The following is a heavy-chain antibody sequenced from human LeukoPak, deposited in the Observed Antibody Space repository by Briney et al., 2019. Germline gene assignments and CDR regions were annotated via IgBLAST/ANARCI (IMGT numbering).Heavy chain of an antibody. J-gene: IGHJ4*02. D-gene: IGHD4-17*01. CDR2: ISGSGGST. Sequence: GGSLRLSCAASGFTFSSYGMHWVRQAPGKGLEWVSAISGSGGSTYYADSVKGRFTISRDNSKNTLFLQMNSLRAEDTAVYYCAKARDYGDSDLDYWGQGTLVTVSS. V-gene: IGHV3-23*01. CDR1: GFTFSSYG. CDR3: AKARDYGDSDLDY.